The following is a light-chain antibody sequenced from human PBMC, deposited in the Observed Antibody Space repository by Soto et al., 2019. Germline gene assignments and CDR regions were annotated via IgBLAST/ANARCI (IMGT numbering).Light chain of an antibody. CDR1: GSDIASYNS. CDR3: SSYAGNYNLV. V-gene: IGLV2-8*01. J-gene: IGLJ2*01. CDR2: DVN. Sequence: QSALTQPPSASGSPGQSVTISCTGYGSDIASYNSVSWYQRHPGKAPKLMIYDVNKRPSGVPDRFSGSKSGSTASLTVSGLQAEDEADYYCSSYAGNYNLVFGGGTKLTVL.